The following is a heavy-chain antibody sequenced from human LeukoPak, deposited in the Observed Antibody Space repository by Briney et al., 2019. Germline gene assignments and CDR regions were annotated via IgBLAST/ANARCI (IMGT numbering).Heavy chain of an antibody. D-gene: IGHD2-2*01. V-gene: IGHV5-10-1*01. CDR2: IDPSDSYT. Sequence: GESLKISCKGSGYSFTNYWISWVRQMPGKGLEWMGRIDPSDSYTNYSPSFQGHVTISADKSISTAYPQWSSLKASDTAMYYCARHMAGYCSTTSCSNFDYWGQGTLVTVSS. J-gene: IGHJ4*02. CDR1: GYSFTNYW. CDR3: ARHMAGYCSTTSCSNFDY.